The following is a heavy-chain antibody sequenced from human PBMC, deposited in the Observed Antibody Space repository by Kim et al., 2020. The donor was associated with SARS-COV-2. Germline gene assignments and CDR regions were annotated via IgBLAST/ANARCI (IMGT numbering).Heavy chain of an antibody. CDR1: GYTFRSYA. J-gene: IGHJ4*02. Sequence: ASVKVSCKASGYTFRSYAMHWVRQAPGQRREWMGWINGGDGNTKYSEKFQGRVTITRDTSATTAYMELSSRTSEDTAVYYCARGIAVAATIDYWGQGTLVTVSS. CDR2: INGGDGNT. D-gene: IGHD6-19*01. CDR3: ARGIAVAATIDY. V-gene: IGHV1-3*01.